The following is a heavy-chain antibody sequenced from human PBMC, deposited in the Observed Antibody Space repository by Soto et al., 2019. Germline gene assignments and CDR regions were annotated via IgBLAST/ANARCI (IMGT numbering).Heavy chain of an antibody. CDR1: GYNFDTSW. J-gene: IGHJ5*02. Sequence: PGESLKISCKVSGYNFDTSWIGWVRQMPGKGLEWMGIIFPADSDTRYSPSFQGQVTLSVDKSISTAFLQWSTLRASDTAIYYCARYHGVIDEINWLNPWGQGTQVTVSS. CDR2: IFPADSDT. CDR3: ARYHGVIDEINWLNP. D-gene: IGHD3-16*01. V-gene: IGHV5-51*01.